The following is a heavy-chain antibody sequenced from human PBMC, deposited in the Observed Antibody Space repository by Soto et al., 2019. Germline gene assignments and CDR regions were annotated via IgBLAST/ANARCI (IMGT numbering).Heavy chain of an antibody. V-gene: IGHV3-30*18. D-gene: IGHD2-15*01. J-gene: IGHJ3*02. CDR2: ISYDGSNK. Sequence: PGGSLRLSCAASGFSFSSYGMHWVRQAPGKGLEWVAVISYDGSNKYYADSVKGRFTISRDNSKNTLYLQMNSLRAGDTAVYYCAKDLLEYDAXDIWGQGTMVTVSS. CDR3: AKDLLEYDAXDI. CDR1: GFSFSSYG.